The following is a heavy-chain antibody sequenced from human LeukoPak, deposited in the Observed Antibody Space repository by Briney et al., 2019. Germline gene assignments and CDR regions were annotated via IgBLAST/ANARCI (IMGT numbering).Heavy chain of an antibody. CDR1: GFTFSSYG. Sequence: GGSLRLSCAASGFTFSSYGMHWVRQAPGKGLEWVAVISYDGSNKYYADSEKGRFTISRDNSKNTLYLQMNSLRAEDTAVYYCANRIVGATLGYWGQGTLVTVSS. J-gene: IGHJ4*02. CDR3: ANRIVGATLGY. V-gene: IGHV3-30*18. CDR2: ISYDGSNK. D-gene: IGHD1-26*01.